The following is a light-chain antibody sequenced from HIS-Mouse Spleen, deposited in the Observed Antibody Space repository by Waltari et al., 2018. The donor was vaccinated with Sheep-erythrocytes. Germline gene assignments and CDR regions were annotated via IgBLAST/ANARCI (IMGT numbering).Light chain of an antibody. J-gene: IGKJ3*01. Sequence: DIQMTQSPSTLSASVGDRVTITCRASQSISSWLVWYQQKPGKAPKLLIYKASSLESGVPSRFSGSGSGTEFTLTISSLQPDDFATYYCQQYNSSLTFGPGTKVDIK. CDR2: KAS. CDR3: QQYNSSLT. CDR1: QSISSW. V-gene: IGKV1-5*03.